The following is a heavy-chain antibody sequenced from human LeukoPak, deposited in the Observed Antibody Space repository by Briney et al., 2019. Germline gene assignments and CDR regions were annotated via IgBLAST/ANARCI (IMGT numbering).Heavy chain of an antibody. CDR1: GGSFSGYY. V-gene: IGHV4-34*01. CDR2: INHSGST. Sequence: PSETLSLTCAVYGGSFSGYYGSWIRQPPGKGLEWIGEINHSGSTNYNPSLKSRVTISVDTSKNQFSLKLSSVTAADTAVYYCARGIGYCGGDCFHSNWFDPWGQGTLVTVSS. CDR3: ARGIGYCGGDCFHSNWFDP. D-gene: IGHD2-21*02. J-gene: IGHJ5*02.